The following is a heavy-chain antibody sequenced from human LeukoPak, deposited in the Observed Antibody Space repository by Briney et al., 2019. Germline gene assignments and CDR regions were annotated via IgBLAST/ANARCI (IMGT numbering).Heavy chain of an antibody. CDR3: ARAVAALYCSSTSCPAYYYGMDV. J-gene: IGHJ6*02. CDR2: IYYSGST. CDR1: GGSISSYY. V-gene: IGHV4-59*01. Sequence: PSETLSLTCTVSGGSISSYYWSWIRQPPGKGLEWIGYIYYSGSTNYNPSLKSRVTISVDTSKNQFSLKPSSVTAADTAVYYCARAVAALYCSSTSCPAYYYGMDVWGQGTTVTVSS. D-gene: IGHD2-2*01.